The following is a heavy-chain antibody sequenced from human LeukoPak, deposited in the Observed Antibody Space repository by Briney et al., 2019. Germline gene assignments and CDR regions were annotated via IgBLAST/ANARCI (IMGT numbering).Heavy chain of an antibody. V-gene: IGHV3-7*01. D-gene: IGHD2-21*01. CDR1: GFTFSSYS. CDR3: ARDPRIAVRPAFDN. J-gene: IGHJ4*01. CDR2: INQDGSVK. Sequence: GGSLRLSCAASGFTFSSYSMCWVRQAPGKGLEWVANINQDGSVKYYVDSVKGRFTISRDNAKNSLLLQMNSLRAEDTAVYYCARDPRIAVRPAFDNWGHGTLVAVSS.